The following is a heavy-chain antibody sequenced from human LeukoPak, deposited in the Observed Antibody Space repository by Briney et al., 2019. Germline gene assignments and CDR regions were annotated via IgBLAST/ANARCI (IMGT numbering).Heavy chain of an antibody. Sequence: ASVKVFCKASGYTFTGYYMHWVRQAPGQGLEWMGWINPNSGGTNYAQKFQGRVTMTRDTSISTAYMELSRLRSDDTAVYYCARGCSGGSCYYYYYMDVWGKGTTVTVSS. CDR1: GYTFTGYY. J-gene: IGHJ6*03. CDR3: ARGCSGGSCYYYYYMDV. V-gene: IGHV1-2*02. D-gene: IGHD2-15*01. CDR2: INPNSGGT.